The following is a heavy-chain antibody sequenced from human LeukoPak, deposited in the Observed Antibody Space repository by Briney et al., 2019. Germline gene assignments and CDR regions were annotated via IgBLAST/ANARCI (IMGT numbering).Heavy chain of an antibody. CDR2: IIPIFGTA. CDR1: GGTFSSYA. J-gene: IGHJ6*02. CDR3: ARVNGGNSFDYYYYGMDV. Sequence: ASVKVSCKASGGTFSSYAISWVRQAPGQGLEWMGGIIPIFGTANYVQKFQGRVTITADESTSTAYMELSSLRSEDTAVYYCARVNGGNSFDYYYYGMDVWGQGTTVTVSS. D-gene: IGHD4-23*01. V-gene: IGHV1-69*01.